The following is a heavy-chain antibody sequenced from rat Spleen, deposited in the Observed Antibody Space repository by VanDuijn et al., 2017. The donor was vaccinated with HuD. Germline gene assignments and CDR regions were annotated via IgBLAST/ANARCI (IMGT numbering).Heavy chain of an antibody. CDR3: ARSVFDY. J-gene: IGHJ2*01. Sequence: EVQLVESGGGLVQPGRSMKISCAASGFTLSDYYMAWVRQTPTKGLEWVATIRYDGSSTYYRDSVKGRFTISRDNAKSTLYLQMDSLRSEDTATYYCARSVFDYWGQGVMVTVSS. CDR2: IRYDGSST. CDR1: GFTLSDYY. V-gene: IGHV5-22*01.